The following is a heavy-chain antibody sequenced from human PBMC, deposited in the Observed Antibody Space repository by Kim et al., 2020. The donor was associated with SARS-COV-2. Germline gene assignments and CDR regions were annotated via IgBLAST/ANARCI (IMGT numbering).Heavy chain of an antibody. Sequence: GTTHYNPSLKSRVTMSVDTSKNQFSLKLSSVTAADTAVYYCARGPPSMDVWGQGTTVTVSS. CDR2: GTT. CDR3: ARGPPSMDV. V-gene: IGHV4-4*07. J-gene: IGHJ6*02.